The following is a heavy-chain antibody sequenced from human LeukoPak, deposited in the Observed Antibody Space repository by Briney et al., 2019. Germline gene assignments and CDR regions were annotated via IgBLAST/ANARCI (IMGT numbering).Heavy chain of an antibody. CDR1: GGSISSGGYS. CDR2: IYYSGST. Sequence: SETLSLTCAVSGGSISSGGYSWSWIRQPPGKGLEWIGYIYYSGSTYYNPSLKSRVTISVDTSKNQFSLKLSSVTAADTAVYYCARGSGYDNLNWFDPWGQGTLVTVSS. V-gene: IGHV4-30-4*07. J-gene: IGHJ5*02. D-gene: IGHD5-12*01. CDR3: ARGSGYDNLNWFDP.